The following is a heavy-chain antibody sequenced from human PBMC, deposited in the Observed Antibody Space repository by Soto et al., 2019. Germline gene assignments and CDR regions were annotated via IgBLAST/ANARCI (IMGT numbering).Heavy chain of an antibody. CDR2: ISAYNGNT. Sequence: GALVKVSCKASGYTFTSYFISWLRQAPGQGLEWMGWISAYNGNTNYAQKLQGRVTMTTDTSTSTAYMELRSLVSDDTAVYYCARDLQGSWFDPWGQGTLVTVSS. D-gene: IGHD3-10*01. V-gene: IGHV1-18*01. CDR3: ARDLQGSWFDP. J-gene: IGHJ5*02. CDR1: GYTFTSYF.